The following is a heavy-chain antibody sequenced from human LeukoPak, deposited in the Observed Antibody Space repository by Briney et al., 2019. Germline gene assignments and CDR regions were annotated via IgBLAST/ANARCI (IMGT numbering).Heavy chain of an antibody. J-gene: IGHJ4*02. Sequence: ASVKVSCKASGYTFTSYDINWVRQATGQGLEWMGIINPSGGSTSYAQKFQGRVTMTRDTSTSTVYMELSSLRSEDTAAYYCARDLHSGYDGDFDYWGQGTLVTVSS. CDR3: ARDLHSGYDGDFDY. CDR2: INPSGGST. CDR1: GYTFTSYD. V-gene: IGHV1-46*01. D-gene: IGHD5-12*01.